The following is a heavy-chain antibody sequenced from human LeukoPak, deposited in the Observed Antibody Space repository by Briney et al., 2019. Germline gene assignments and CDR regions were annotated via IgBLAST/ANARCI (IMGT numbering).Heavy chain of an antibody. CDR3: AKDDLYSSGWFDY. J-gene: IGHJ4*02. CDR1: GFTFNTYW. Sequence: GGSLRLSCAASGFTFNTYWMHWVRQAPGKGLVWVSRISSDGSSTSYADSVKGRFSISRDNAKNTLYLQMNSLRGEDTAVYYCAKDDLYSSGWFDYWGQGTLVTVSS. CDR2: ISSDGSST. D-gene: IGHD6-19*01. V-gene: IGHV3-74*01.